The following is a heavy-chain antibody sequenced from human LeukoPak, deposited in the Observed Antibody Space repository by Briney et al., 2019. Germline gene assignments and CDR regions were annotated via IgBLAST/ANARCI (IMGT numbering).Heavy chain of an antibody. Sequence: GGSLRLSCAASGVTFSSYGMHWVRQAPGKGLEWVALISSDGNDKLYGDSVKGRFTISRDDSKNTLYLQMNSLRAEDTAVYYCARDDGAAAGTDFDYWGQGTLVTVSS. CDR1: GVTFSSYG. CDR2: ISSDGNDK. V-gene: IGHV3-30*03. J-gene: IGHJ4*02. CDR3: ARDDGAAAGTDFDY. D-gene: IGHD6-13*01.